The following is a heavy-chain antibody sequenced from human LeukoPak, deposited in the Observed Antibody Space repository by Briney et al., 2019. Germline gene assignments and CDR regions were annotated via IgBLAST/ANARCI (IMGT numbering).Heavy chain of an antibody. D-gene: IGHD5-24*01. CDR1: GYTFTGFY. J-gene: IGHJ4*02. Sequence: GASVKVSCKASGYTFTGFYIHWVRQAPGQGLEWMGWINPNSGGTKYAQRFQGRVTMTRDTSISTAYMELNSLRSDDTAVYHCARDKEMAVEYWGQGTLVTVSS. CDR2: INPNSGGT. CDR3: ARDKEMAVEY. V-gene: IGHV1-2*02.